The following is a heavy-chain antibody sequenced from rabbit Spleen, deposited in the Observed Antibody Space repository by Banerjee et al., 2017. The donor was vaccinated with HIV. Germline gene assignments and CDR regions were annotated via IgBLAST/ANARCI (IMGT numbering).Heavy chain of an antibody. V-gene: IGHV1S40*01. J-gene: IGHJ6*01. D-gene: IGHD8-1*01. Sequence: QSLEESGGDLVKPGASLTLTCTASGVSFSSSSYMCWVRQAPGKGLEWIACIEGGSSAFSYFASWAKGRFTISKTSSTTVTLQMTSLTAADTATYFCARDSGSSFSSYGMDLWGQGTLVTVS. CDR1: GVSFSSSSY. CDR3: ARDSGSSFSSYGMDL. CDR2: IEGGSSAFS.